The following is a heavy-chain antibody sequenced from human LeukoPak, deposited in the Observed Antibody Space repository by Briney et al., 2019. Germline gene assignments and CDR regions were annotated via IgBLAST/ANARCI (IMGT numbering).Heavy chain of an antibody. D-gene: IGHD4-23*01. V-gene: IGHV4-59*01. J-gene: IGHJ3*02. CDR3: ARHQRGHSDAFDI. Sequence: PSETLSLTCTVSGGSISSYYWSWIRQPPGKGLEWIGYIYYSGSTKYNPSLKSRVTMSVDTSKNQFSLKLSSVTAADTAVYYCARHQRGHSDAFDIWGQGTMVTVSS. CDR1: GGSISSYY. CDR2: IYYSGST.